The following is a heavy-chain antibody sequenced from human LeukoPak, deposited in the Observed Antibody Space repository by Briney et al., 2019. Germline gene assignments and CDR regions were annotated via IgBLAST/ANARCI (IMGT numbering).Heavy chain of an antibody. D-gene: IGHD1-26*01. CDR2: IYPGDSDT. CDR3: ARRTYVGSTSGFDI. V-gene: IGHV5-51*01. CDR1: GCSFSGYW. J-gene: IGHJ3*02. Sequence: GEALKISCKDSGCSFSGYWFGWVRQLPGKGVEWIGVIYPGDSDTKYSPSFQGQGHVTISAYKSISTAYLQWSSLRASDTAMYYCARRTYVGSTSGFDIWGQGTMVIVSS.